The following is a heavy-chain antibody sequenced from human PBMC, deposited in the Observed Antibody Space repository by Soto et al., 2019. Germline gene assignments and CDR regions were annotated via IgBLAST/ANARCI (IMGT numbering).Heavy chain of an antibody. J-gene: IGHJ4*02. V-gene: IGHV1-69*09. CDR2: INPLSGIP. D-gene: IGHD2-2*01. Sequence: QVQLVQSGAEVKKPESSVKVSCKTSGGTFVRHVISWVRQAPGQGPEWMGKINPLSGIPNYAQKLQDIVTFTADTDSSTAYMELSILISDDTAVYYCATPACAATWCSPSHNLDHWGQGPLVTVSS. CDR1: GGTFVRHV. CDR3: ATPACAATWCSPSHNLDH.